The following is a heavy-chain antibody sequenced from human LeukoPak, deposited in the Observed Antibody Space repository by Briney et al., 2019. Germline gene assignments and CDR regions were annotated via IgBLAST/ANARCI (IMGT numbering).Heavy chain of an antibody. CDR3: ARDRYVPTYYYGSGSSYFDY. J-gene: IGHJ4*02. CDR2: IYYSGST. CDR1: GASINSRDYY. Sequence: SETLSLTCTVSGASINSRDYYWGWIRQPPGQGLEWIGSIYYSGSTYYNPSLKSRVTISVDTSKNQFSLKLSSVTAADTAVYYCARDRYVPTYYYGSGSSYFDYWGQGTLVTVSS. D-gene: IGHD3-10*01. V-gene: IGHV4-39*07.